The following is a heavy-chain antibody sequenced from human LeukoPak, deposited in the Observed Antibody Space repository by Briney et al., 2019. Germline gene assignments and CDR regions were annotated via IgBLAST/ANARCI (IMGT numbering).Heavy chain of an antibody. V-gene: IGHV3-48*01. J-gene: IGHJ4*02. D-gene: IGHD3-16*02. CDR3: AAMGVSLGELSPPFDY. CDR2: ISSSSSTI. CDR1: GFTLSSYE. Sequence: GGSLRLSCAASGFTLSSYEMNWVRQAPGKGLEWVSYISSSSSTIYYADSVKGRFTISRDNAKNSLYLQMNSLRAEDTAVYYCAAMGVSLGELSPPFDYWGQGTLVTVSS.